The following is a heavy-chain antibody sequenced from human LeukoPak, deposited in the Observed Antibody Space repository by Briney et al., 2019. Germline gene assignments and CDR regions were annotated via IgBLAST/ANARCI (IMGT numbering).Heavy chain of an antibody. D-gene: IGHD3-10*01. CDR1: GFTFSSYW. CDR2: IYYSGST. J-gene: IGHJ4*02. CDR3: ARLRVRGVIIPFDY. Sequence: GSLRLSCAASGFTFSSYWMSWVRQPPGKGLEWIGSIYYSGSTYYNPSLKSRVTISVDTSKNQFSLKLSSVTAADTAVYYCARLRVRGVIIPFDYWGQGTLVTVSS. V-gene: IGHV4-39*01.